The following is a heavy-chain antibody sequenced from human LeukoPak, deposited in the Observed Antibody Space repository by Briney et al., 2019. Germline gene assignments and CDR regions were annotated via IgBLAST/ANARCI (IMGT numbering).Heavy chain of an antibody. V-gene: IGHV3-33*08. CDR3: ARVSSGSYSHLDY. CDR2: IWHDGGNK. Sequence: GGSLRLSCAASGFTFSSYWMHWVRQAPGKGLEWVAVIWHDGGNKYYADSVKGRFTVSRDNSKNTLYLQMNSLRVEDTAVYYCARVSSGSYSHLDYWGQGSLVTVSS. J-gene: IGHJ4*02. D-gene: IGHD1-26*01. CDR1: GFTFSSYW.